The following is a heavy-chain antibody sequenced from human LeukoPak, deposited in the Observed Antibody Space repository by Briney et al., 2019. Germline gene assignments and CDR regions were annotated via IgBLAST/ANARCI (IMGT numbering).Heavy chain of an antibody. Sequence: SEILSLTCTVSGGSVSSYYWSWVRQPPGEGLEWIAYVYNSGSTNYNPSLKSRVTISVDRSKNQFSLKMNSVTAADTAVYYCVRDWEGFNFDIWGQGTMVTVSS. V-gene: IGHV4-59*02. CDR2: VYNSGST. D-gene: IGHD1-26*01. J-gene: IGHJ3*02. CDR1: GGSVSSYY. CDR3: VRDWEGFNFDI.